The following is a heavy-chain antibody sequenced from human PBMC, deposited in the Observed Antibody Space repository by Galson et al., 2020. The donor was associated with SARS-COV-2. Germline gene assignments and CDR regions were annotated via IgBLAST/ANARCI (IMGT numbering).Heavy chain of an antibody. Sequence: GGSLRLSCAASGFTFSNAWMNWVRQAPGKGLEWVGRIKSKTDGGSTDYAAPVKGRFTISRDDSKNTLYLQMNSLKTEDTAVYYCSTEKAEAHYYYGSGNLDYWGQGTLVTVSS. V-gene: IGHV3-15*07. CDR1: GFTFSNAW. J-gene: IGHJ4*02. CDR3: STEKAEAHYYYGSGNLDY. D-gene: IGHD3-10*01. CDR2: IKSKTDGGST.